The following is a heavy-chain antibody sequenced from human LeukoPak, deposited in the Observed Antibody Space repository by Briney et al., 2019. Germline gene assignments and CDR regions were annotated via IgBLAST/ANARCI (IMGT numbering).Heavy chain of an antibody. CDR2: IYHSGST. Sequence: PSETLSLTCTVSGGSISSGGYYWSWIRQPPGKGLEWIGYIYHSGSTYYNPSLKSRVTISVDTSKNQFSLKLSSVTAADTAVYYCARGEHPGLPSVGVYFDYWGQGTLVTVSS. CDR1: GGSISSGGYY. V-gene: IGHV4-30-2*01. J-gene: IGHJ4*02. D-gene: IGHD1-26*01. CDR3: ARGEHPGLPSVGVYFDY.